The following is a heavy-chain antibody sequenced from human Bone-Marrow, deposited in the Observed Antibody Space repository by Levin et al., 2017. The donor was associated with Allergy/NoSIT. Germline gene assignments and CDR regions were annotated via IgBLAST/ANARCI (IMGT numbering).Heavy chain of an antibody. CDR3: ARHSSGYWYLDV. V-gene: IGHV5-51*01. CDR2: IYLDDSDI. Sequence: GGSLRLSCAGSGYRFTNYWIAWVRQMPGKGLEYMGMIYLDDSDIKYSPSFQGQVTISADKSINTAYLEWSSLKASDSAMYYCARHSSGYWYLDVWGRGTLVTVSS. J-gene: IGHJ2*01. D-gene: IGHD3-10*01. CDR1: GYRFTNYW.